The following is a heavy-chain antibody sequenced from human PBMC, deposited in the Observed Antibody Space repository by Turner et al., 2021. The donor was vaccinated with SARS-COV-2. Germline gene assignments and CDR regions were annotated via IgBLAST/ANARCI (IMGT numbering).Heavy chain of an antibody. CDR2: IYCGGST. Sequence: EVQLVESGGNLVQHGGSLIHSCAASAFTVSSNYMKWVRQAPCKGLEWVSIIYCGGSTYYADSVKGRFTISRYNSKNTLFLQLNSLRDEDTAVYYCARETREARFDPWGQGTLVTVSS. CDR1: AFTVSSNY. J-gene: IGHJ5*02. CDR3: ARETREARFDP. V-gene: IGHV3-53*01. D-gene: IGHD1-26*01.